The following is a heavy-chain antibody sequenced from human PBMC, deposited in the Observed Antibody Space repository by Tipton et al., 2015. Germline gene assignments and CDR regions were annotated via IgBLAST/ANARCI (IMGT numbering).Heavy chain of an antibody. J-gene: IGHJ5*02. D-gene: IGHD6-13*01. CDR2: IYYSGST. CDR1: GDSISSGSYY. CDR3: ARSLFPETAGLENWFDP. V-gene: IGHV4-39*01. Sequence: TLSLTCTVSGDSISSGSYYWGWIRQPPGKGLEWIGSIYYSGSTYHNPSLKSRVTISVDTSKNQFSLKLSSVTAADTAVYYCARSLFPETAGLENWFDPWGQGTLVTVSS.